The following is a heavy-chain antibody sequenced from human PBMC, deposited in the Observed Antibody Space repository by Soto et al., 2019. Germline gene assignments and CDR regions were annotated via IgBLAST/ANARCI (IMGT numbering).Heavy chain of an antibody. V-gene: IGHV1-8*01. CDR1: GYTFTSYD. CDR3: ARGPIAVGGYYYYYMDV. J-gene: IGHJ6*03. CDR2: MNPNSGNT. Sequence: GASVKVSCKASGYTFTSYDINWVRQATGQGLEWMGWMNPNSGNTGYAQKFQGRVTMTRNTSISTAYMELSSLRSEDTAVYYCARGPIAVGGYYYYYMDVWGKGTTVTVSS. D-gene: IGHD6-19*01.